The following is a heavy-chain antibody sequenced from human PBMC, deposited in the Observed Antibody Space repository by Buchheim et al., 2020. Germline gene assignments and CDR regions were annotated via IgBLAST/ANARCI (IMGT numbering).Heavy chain of an antibody. V-gene: IGHV3-48*04. D-gene: IGHD4-17*01. J-gene: IGHJ6*02. Sequence: EVQLVESGGGLVQPGGSLRLSCAASGFTFSSYSMNWVRQAPGKGLEWVSYISSSSSTIYYADSVKGRFTISRDNAKNSLYLQMNSLRAEDTAVYYCGRRDVRSYYYYGMDVWGQGTT. CDR2: ISSSSSTI. CDR3: GRRDVRSYYYYGMDV. CDR1: GFTFSSYS.